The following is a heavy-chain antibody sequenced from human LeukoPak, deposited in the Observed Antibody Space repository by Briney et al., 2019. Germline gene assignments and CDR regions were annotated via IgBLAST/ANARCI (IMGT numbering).Heavy chain of an antibody. Sequence: ASVKVSCKASGYTFTSYDINWVRQATGQGLEWMGWMNPNSGNTGYAQKFQGRVTMTRNTSISTAYMELSSLRSEDTAVYYCARGLLWFGELLLRDAFDIRGQGTMVTVSS. D-gene: IGHD3-10*01. J-gene: IGHJ3*02. CDR1: GYTFTSYD. V-gene: IGHV1-8*01. CDR2: MNPNSGNT. CDR3: ARGLLWFGELLLRDAFDI.